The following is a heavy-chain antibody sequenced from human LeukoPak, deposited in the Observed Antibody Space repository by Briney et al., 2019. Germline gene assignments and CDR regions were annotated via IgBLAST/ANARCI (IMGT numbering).Heavy chain of an antibody. J-gene: IGHJ6*02. V-gene: IGHV1-69*04. CDR3: ARKNYYYYGMDV. CDR1: GGTFSSYA. Sequence: GASVKVSCKASGGTFSSYAISWVRQAPGQGLEWTGRIIPILGIANYAQKFQGRVTITADKSTSTAYMELSSLRSEDTAVYYCARKNYYYYGMDVWGQGTTVTVSS. CDR2: IIPILGIA.